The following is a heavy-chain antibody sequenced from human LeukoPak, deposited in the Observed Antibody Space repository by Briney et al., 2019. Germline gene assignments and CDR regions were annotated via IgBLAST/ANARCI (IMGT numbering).Heavy chain of an antibody. CDR3: ARGGGGYFDWDSYYFDY. V-gene: IGHV4-4*07. D-gene: IGHD3-9*01. Sequence: PSETLSLTCTVPGGSMSSYDWSWIRQPAGKGLEWIGRIYTSGSTNYNPSLKSRVTMSVDTSKNQFSLKLSSVTAADTAVYYCARGGGGYFDWDSYYFDYWGQGTLVTVSS. CDR2: IYTSGST. CDR1: GGSMSSYD. J-gene: IGHJ4*02.